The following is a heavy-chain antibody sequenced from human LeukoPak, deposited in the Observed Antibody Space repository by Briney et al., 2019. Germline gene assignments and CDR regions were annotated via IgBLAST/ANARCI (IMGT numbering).Heavy chain of an antibody. Sequence: SETLSLTCAVYGGSFSGYYWSWIRQPPGKGLEWIGEINHSGSTNYNPSLKSRVTISVDTSKNQFSLKLSSVTAADTAVYYCARVSVCSGGSCYSAIDYWGQGTLVTVSS. J-gene: IGHJ4*02. CDR2: INHSGST. CDR1: GGSFSGYY. D-gene: IGHD2-15*01. V-gene: IGHV4-34*01. CDR3: ARVSVCSGGSCYSAIDY.